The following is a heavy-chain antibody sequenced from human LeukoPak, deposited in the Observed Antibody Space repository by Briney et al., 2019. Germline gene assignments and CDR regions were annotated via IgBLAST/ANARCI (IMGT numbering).Heavy chain of an antibody. CDR3: ARDRDSSSLMGISL. CDR2: ISHDGSGQ. CDR1: GFDFSTYD. D-gene: IGHD6-13*01. Sequence: GGSLRLSCAASGFDFSTYDIHWVRQAPGKGLEWVAVISHDGSGQYYEDSVKGRFTISRDNAKNSLYLQMNSLRAEDTAVYYCARDRDSSSLMGISLWGRGTLVTVSS. J-gene: IGHJ4*02. V-gene: IGHV3-33*01.